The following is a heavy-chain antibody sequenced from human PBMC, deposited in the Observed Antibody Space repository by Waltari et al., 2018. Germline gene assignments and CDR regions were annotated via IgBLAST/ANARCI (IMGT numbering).Heavy chain of an antibody. J-gene: IGHJ4*02. CDR1: GLTLANTW. CDR2: IRSKTDGGTI. V-gene: IGHV3-15*01. D-gene: IGHD1-26*01. CDR3: TIPSGTYDDY. Sequence: EIQLVESGGGLLEPGGSLRLSCAASGLTLANTWMSWVRQSPGKGLGWFGRIRSKTDGGTIDYGAPVKGRFTISRDDSKNIVYLQLERLKSEDSGVYYCTIPSGTYDDYWGQGTQVLVSS.